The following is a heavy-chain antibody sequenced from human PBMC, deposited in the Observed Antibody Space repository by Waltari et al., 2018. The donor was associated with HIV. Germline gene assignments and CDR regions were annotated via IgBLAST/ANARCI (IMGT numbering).Heavy chain of an antibody. Sequence: QIRLFQSDHVVRKPGASVAISCTTAGYPFINYHVTWVRHALGQRLGWMAGNTRYNTISDSTRVSKCGGTLTPDADAATADLELRDLRPDDTAMYVGTRGNIWGSYRYVDYWGPGTLVTVSS. D-gene: IGHD3-16*02. CDR1: GYPFINYH. V-gene: IGHV1-18*01. J-gene: IGHJ4*02. CDR3: TRGNIWGSYRYVDY. CDR2: NTRYNTIS.